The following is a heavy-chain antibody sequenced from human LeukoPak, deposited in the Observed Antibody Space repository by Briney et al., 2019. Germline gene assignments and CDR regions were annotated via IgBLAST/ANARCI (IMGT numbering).Heavy chain of an antibody. CDR3: ARAHSSSWYYDFDY. J-gene: IGHJ4*02. CDR2: ISSSSSTI. V-gene: IGHV3-48*04. D-gene: IGHD6-13*01. Sequence: GGSLRLSCAASGFTFSSYSMNWVRQAPGKGLEWVSYISSSSSTIYYADSVKGRFTISRDNAKNSLYLQMNSLRAEDTAVYYCARAHSSSWYYDFDYWGQGTLVTVSS. CDR1: GFTFSSYS.